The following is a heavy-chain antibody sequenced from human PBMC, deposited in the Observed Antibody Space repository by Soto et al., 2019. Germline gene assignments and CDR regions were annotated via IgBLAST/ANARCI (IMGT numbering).Heavy chain of an antibody. D-gene: IGHD4-17*01. V-gene: IGHV3-30-3*01. CDR2: ISYDGSNK. Sequence: GGSLRLSCAASGFTFSSYAMHWVRQAPGKGLEWVAVISYDGSNKYYADSVKGRFTISRDNSKNTLYLQMNSLRAEDTAVYYCAREGPYGDYEDYYYYGMDVWGQGTTVTVSS. J-gene: IGHJ6*02. CDR1: GFTFSSYA. CDR3: AREGPYGDYEDYYYYGMDV.